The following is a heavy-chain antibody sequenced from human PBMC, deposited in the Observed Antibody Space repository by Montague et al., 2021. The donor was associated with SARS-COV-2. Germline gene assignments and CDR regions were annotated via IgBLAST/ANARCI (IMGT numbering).Heavy chain of an antibody. D-gene: IGHD3-22*01. Sequence: SETLSLTCAVSGASISSYHWSWIRQPPGRGLEWIGEVIYSGRTTYNPSLQSRLTISVDTSKKQFSLKLSSVTAADTAVYYCARVKQDYEKGVRRSAYFDYWGQGTLVTVSS. CDR2: VIYSGRT. J-gene: IGHJ4*02. CDR1: GASISSYH. V-gene: IGHV4-34*12. CDR3: ARVKQDYEKGVRRSAYFDY.